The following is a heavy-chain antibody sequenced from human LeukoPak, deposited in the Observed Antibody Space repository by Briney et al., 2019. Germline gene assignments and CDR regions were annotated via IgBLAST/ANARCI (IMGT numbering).Heavy chain of an antibody. CDR3: ARQGGYSSGWYEDYYYYYGMDV. CDR2: INHSGST. V-gene: IGHV4-34*01. D-gene: IGHD6-19*01. Sequence: PSETLSLTCAVYGGSFSGYYWSWIRQPPGKGLEWIGEINHSGSTNYNPSLKSRVTISVDTSKNQFSLKLSSVTAADTAVYYCARQGGYSSGWYEDYYYYYGMDVWGQGTTVTVSS. J-gene: IGHJ6*02. CDR1: GGSFSGYY.